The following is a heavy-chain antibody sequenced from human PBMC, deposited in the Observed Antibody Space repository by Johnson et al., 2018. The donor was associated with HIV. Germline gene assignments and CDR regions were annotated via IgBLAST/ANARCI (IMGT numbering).Heavy chain of an antibody. D-gene: IGHD1-20*01. V-gene: IGHV3-53*01. CDR1: ALSVSTNY. CDR3: AGPYNWRNDYGAFDI. J-gene: IGHJ3*02. CDR2: IYIGGNT. Sequence: VQLVESGGGLMQPGGSLRLSCAASALSVSTNYISWVRQAPGKGLEWISVIYIGGNTYYADSVRGRFTISGDSSKNTVYLQMNSLRAEDTAVYFCAGPYNWRNDYGAFDIWGQGTMVTVSS.